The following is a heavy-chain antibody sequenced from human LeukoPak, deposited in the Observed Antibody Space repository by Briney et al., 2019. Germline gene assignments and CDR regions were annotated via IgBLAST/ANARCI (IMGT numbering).Heavy chain of an antibody. V-gene: IGHV3-23*01. CDR2: IRGSGGST. Sequence: GGSLRLSCAASGFTFSSYAMSWVRQAPGKGLEWVSAIRGSGGSTYYADSVKGRFTISRDNSKNTLYLQMNSLRAEDTAVYYCAKGSRPSPYGDYVYYFDYWGQGTLVTVSS. J-gene: IGHJ4*02. D-gene: IGHD4-17*01. CDR1: GFTFSSYA. CDR3: AKGSRPSPYGDYVYYFDY.